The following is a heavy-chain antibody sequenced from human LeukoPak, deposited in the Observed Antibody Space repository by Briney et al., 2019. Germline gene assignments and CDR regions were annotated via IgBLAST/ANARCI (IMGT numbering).Heavy chain of an antibody. CDR3: ARDRYGDYAIDS. CDR1: GFTFSSYA. D-gene: IGHD4-17*01. Sequence: GGSLRLSCAASGFTFSSYAMHWVRQAPGKGLEWVAVISYDGSNKYYADSVKGRFTISRDNSKNTLYLQMNSLRAEDTAVYFCARDRYGDYAIDSWGQGTLVTVSS. J-gene: IGHJ4*02. CDR2: ISYDGSNK. V-gene: IGHV3-30-3*01.